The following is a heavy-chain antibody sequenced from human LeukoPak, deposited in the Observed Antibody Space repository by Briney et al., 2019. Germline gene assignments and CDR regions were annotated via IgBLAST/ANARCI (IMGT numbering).Heavy chain of an antibody. Sequence: RASVKVSCKASGGTFNTYAINWVRQAPGQGLEWMGGIIPMFGTANYAQKFQGRVTITTDASSNTAYMEMSSLRSDDSAVYYCATDLRSSGWYGNPDYWGQGTLVTVSS. CDR3: ATDLRSSGWYGNPDY. V-gene: IGHV1-69*05. CDR2: IIPMFGTA. CDR1: GGTFNTYA. D-gene: IGHD6-19*01. J-gene: IGHJ4*02.